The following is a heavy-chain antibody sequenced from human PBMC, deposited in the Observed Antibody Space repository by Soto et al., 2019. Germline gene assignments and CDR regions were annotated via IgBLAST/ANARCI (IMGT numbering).Heavy chain of an antibody. D-gene: IGHD2-15*01. CDR3: ARNYCSGGSCYSSDYCYYGMDV. Sequence: ASVKVSCKASGYTFTSYGISWVRQAPGQGLEWMGWISAYNGNTNYAQKLQGRVTMTTDTSTSTAYMELRSLRSDDTAVYYCARNYCSGGSCYSSDYCYYGMDVWGQGTTVTVSS. CDR1: GYTFTSYG. V-gene: IGHV1-18*04. CDR2: ISAYNGNT. J-gene: IGHJ6*02.